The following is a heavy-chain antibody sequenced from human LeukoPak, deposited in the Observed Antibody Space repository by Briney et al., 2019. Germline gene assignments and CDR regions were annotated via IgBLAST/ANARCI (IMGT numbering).Heavy chain of an antibody. Sequence: SETLSLTCTVSGGSISSYYWSWIRQPAGKGLEWIGRIYTSGSTNYNPSLKSRVTISVDKSKNQFSLKLNSVTAADTAVYYCARYMAYSSSWSYYYYMDVWGKGTTVSVSS. D-gene: IGHD6-13*01. CDR2: IYTSGST. CDR3: ARYMAYSSSWSYYYYMDV. CDR1: GGSISSYY. J-gene: IGHJ6*03. V-gene: IGHV4-4*07.